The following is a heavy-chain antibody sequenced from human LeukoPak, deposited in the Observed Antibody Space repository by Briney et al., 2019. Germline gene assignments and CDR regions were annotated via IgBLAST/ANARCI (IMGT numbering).Heavy chain of an antibody. Sequence: SETLSLTCTVSGGSISSGDYYWSWIRQPPGKGLEWIGYIYYSGSTYYNPSLKSRVTISVDTSKNQFSLKLSSVTAADTAVYYCVAYSSSWYYFDYWGQGTLVTVSS. D-gene: IGHD6-13*01. V-gene: IGHV4-30-4*01. CDR3: VAYSSSWYYFDY. CDR1: GGSISSGDYY. J-gene: IGHJ4*02. CDR2: IYYSGST.